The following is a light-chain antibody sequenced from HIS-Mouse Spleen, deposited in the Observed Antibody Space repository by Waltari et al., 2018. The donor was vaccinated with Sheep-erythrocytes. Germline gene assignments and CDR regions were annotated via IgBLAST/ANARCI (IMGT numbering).Light chain of an antibody. J-gene: IGLJ1*01. CDR1: SSDVGGYNY. V-gene: IGLV2-11*01. Sequence: QSALTQPRSVSGSPGQSVTIPCTGTSSDVGGYNYVTWYQQHPGNAPNLMIDDVSKRPSWVPVCCSGSKSGNTASLTISWLQAEDEADYYCCSYAASYNHVFATGTKVTVL. CDR3: CSYAASYNHV. CDR2: DVS.